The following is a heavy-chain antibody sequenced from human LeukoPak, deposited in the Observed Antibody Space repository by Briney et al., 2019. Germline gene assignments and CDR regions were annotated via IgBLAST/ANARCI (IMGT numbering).Heavy chain of an antibody. Sequence: PGRSLRLSCAASGFTFSSYAMHWDRRAPGKGLEWVAVISYDGSNKYYADSVKGRFTISRDNSKNTLYLQMNSLRAEDTAVYYCARDPAVIVVVITLDYWGQGTLVTVSS. D-gene: IGHD3-22*01. CDR1: GFTFSSYA. J-gene: IGHJ4*02. CDR3: ARDPAVIVVVITLDY. CDR2: ISYDGSNK. V-gene: IGHV3-30*01.